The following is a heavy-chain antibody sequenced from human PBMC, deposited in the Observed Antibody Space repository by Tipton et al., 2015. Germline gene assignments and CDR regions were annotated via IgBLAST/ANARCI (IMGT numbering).Heavy chain of an antibody. V-gene: IGHV3-74*01. J-gene: IGHJ1*01. CDR2: INSDGSST. CDR3: AKGPRGYFQH. Sequence: SLRLSCAASGFTFSSYWMHWVRQAPGKGLVWVSRINSDGSSTTYADSVKGRFTISRDNSKNSLYLKMNSLRTEDTALYYCAKGPRGYFQHWGQGTLVTVSS. CDR1: GFTFSSYW.